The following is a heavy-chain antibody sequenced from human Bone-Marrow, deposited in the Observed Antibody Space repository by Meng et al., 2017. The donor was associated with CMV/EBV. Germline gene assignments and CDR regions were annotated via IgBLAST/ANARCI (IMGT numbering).Heavy chain of an antibody. V-gene: IGHV3-74*03. J-gene: IGHJ3*01. CDR1: GFTFDDYG. CDR3: VREMWSNDV. Sequence: GGSLRLSCAASGFTFDDYGMSWVRQAPGKGLVWVSRINGDGSIREYADSVKGRLTISRDNAKDTLYLQMNSLRAEDTAVYYCVREMWSNDVWGRGTMVTVSS. CDR2: INGDGSIR. D-gene: IGHD3-3*01.